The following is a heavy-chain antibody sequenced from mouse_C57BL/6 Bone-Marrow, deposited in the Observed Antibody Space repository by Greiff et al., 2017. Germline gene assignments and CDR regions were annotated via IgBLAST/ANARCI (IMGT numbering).Heavy chain of an antibody. CDR1: GYTFTSYW. CDR3: ARLYYGTNYSYWYFDV. Sequence: QVQLQQSGAELVKPGASVKLSCKASGYTFTSYWMQWVKQRPGQGLEWIGEIDPSDSYTNYKQKFKGKATLTVDTSSSTAYMQLSSLTSEDSAVYYCARLYYGTNYSYWYFDVWGTGTTVTVSS. V-gene: IGHV1-50*01. J-gene: IGHJ1*03. D-gene: IGHD1-1*01. CDR2: IDPSDSYT.